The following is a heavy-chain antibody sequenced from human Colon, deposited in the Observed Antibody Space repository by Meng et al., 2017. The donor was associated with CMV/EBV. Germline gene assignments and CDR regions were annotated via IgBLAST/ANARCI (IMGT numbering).Heavy chain of an antibody. D-gene: IGHD5-12*01. CDR1: CCTFSSYG. CDR2: ISTYNGNT. CDR3: ARAREVGYSAYDYYDF. J-gene: IGHJ4*02. V-gene: IGHV1-18*01. Sequence: SCCTFSSYGISWVRPAPGQGLEWMGWISTYNGNTDYAQKFQGRVTMTTDTLTSTAYMELTSLKSDDTAVFYCARAREVGYSAYDYYDFWGQGTLVTVSS.